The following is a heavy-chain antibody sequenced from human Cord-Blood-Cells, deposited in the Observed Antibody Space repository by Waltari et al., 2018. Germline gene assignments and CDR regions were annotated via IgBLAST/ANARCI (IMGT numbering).Heavy chain of an antibody. CDR3: ARQTGYRGSYPGY. D-gene: IGHD1-26*01. Sequence: QVQLVQSGAEVKKPGSSVKVSCKASGGTFSSYAIRWVRQAPGQGLEWMGGISPIFGTANYAQKFQGRGTITADESTSTSYMELSSLRSDDTAVYYCARQTGYRGSYPGYWGQGTLVTVSS. CDR1: GGTFSSYA. V-gene: IGHV1-69*01. CDR2: ISPIFGTA. J-gene: IGHJ4*02.